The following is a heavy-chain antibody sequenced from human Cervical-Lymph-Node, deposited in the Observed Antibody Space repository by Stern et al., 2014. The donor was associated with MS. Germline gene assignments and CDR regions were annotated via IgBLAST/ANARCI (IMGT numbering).Heavy chain of an antibody. CDR3: VREYYGSGSFDI. CDR1: GFSFSRYW. J-gene: IGHJ3*02. Sequence: EVQLVESGGGLVQPGTSLRLSCEGSGFSFSRYWMHWVRQAPGKGLVWVARINSDGITTTYADSVKGRFTISRDNAKNTVYLEMDSLRAEVTAVYYCVREYYGSGSFDIWGQGTKVTVSS. CDR2: INSDGITT. V-gene: IGHV3-74*03. D-gene: IGHD3-10*01.